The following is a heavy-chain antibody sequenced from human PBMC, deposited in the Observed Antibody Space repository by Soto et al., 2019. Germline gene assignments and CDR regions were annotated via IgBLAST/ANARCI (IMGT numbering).Heavy chain of an antibody. CDR2: IHDTGRT. J-gene: IGHJ4*02. CDR3: ARESVSGTYRFDS. V-gene: IGHV4-4*07. Sequence: ETLSLSCTVSGDSLRTYYWSWIRQPAGERLEWIGRIHDTGRTNYNPSLKSRVTMSVDTSKNQFSLRVNSVTAADTAVYYCARESVSGTYRFDSWGQGTLVTAPQ. D-gene: IGHD3-16*02. CDR1: GDSLRTYY.